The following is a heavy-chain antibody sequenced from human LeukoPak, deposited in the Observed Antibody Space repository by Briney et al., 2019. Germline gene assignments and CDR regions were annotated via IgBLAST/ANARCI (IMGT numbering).Heavy chain of an antibody. D-gene: IGHD2-21*02. Sequence: GGSLRLSCAASGFTFSDYYMSWIRQAPGKGLEWVSYISSSGSTIYYADSVKGRFTISRDNAKNSLYLQMNSLRAEDTAVYCCARVAVVVTATPGYWGQGTLVTVSS. J-gene: IGHJ4*02. CDR2: ISSSGSTI. V-gene: IGHV3-11*04. CDR1: GFTFSDYY. CDR3: ARVAVVVTATPGY.